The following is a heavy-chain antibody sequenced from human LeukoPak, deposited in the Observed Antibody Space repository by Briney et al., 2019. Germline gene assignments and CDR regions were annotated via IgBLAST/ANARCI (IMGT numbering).Heavy chain of an antibody. D-gene: IGHD5/OR15-5a*01. Sequence: GGSLRLSCVASEFTFRSYAMSWVRQAPGKGLEWVSAISGSGGSTFYSDSVKGRFTISRDNSKNTLYLQMKSLRAEDTAVYYCARATYIVSTILLDYWGQGTLVTVSS. V-gene: IGHV3-23*01. CDR3: ARATYIVSTILLDY. CDR2: ISGSGGST. J-gene: IGHJ4*02. CDR1: EFTFRSYA.